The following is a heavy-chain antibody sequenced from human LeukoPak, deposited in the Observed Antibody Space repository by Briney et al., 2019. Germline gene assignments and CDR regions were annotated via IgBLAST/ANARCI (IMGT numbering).Heavy chain of an antibody. D-gene: IGHD2-15*01. J-gene: IGHJ4*02. Sequence: GGLRLSCAAPGFTLLSYALCLVPPAPGKGGGGGSAISGSGGSTYYADSVKGRFTISRDNSKNTLYLQMNSLRAEDTAVYYCAKEDCSGGSCYAYWGQGTLVTVSS. V-gene: IGHV3-23*01. CDR1: GFTLLSYA. CDR2: ISGSGGST. CDR3: AKEDCSGGSCYAY.